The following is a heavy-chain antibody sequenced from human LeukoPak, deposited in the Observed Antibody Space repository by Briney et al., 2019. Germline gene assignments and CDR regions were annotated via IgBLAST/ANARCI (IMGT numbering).Heavy chain of an antibody. CDR2: ISSNGDNT. CDR1: GFTFSSNA. J-gene: IGHJ2*01. V-gene: IGHV3-64*01. D-gene: IGHD6-13*01. Sequence: PGESLKISCAASGFTFSSNAMHWVRQAPGKGLEYVSSISSNGDNTYYANSVKGRFTVSRDNSRNTLYLQMGSLRTEDMAVYYCARAYSSSWYTDWYFDLWGRGTLVTVSS. CDR3: ARAYSSSWYTDWYFDL.